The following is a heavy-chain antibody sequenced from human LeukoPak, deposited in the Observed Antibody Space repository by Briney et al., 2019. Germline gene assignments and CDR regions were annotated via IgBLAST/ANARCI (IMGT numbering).Heavy chain of an antibody. J-gene: IGHJ4*02. CDR1: GFTFSSYW. CDR3: ARVTTGTTEYYFDY. D-gene: IGHD1-1*01. V-gene: IGHV3-7*01. CDR2: IKQDGSEK. Sequence: GGSLRLSCAASGFTFSSYWMSWVRQAPGKGLEWVANIKQDGSEKYYVDSVKGRFTISRDNAKNSLYLQMNSLRAEDTAVYYCARVTTGTTEYYFDYWGQGTLVTVSS.